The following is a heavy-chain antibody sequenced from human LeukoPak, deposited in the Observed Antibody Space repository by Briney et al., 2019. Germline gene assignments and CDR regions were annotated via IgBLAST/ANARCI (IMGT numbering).Heavy chain of an antibody. CDR3: ARSRGYSYGWDSDY. V-gene: IGHV3-30*02. CDR2: IRYDGSNK. CDR1: GFTFSSYG. D-gene: IGHD5-18*01. Sequence: GGSLTLSCAASGFTFSSYGMHWVRQAPGKGLEWVAFIRYDGSNKYYADSVKGRFTISRDNSKNTLYLQMNSLRAEDTAVYYCARSRGYSYGWDSDYWGQGTLVTVSS. J-gene: IGHJ4*02.